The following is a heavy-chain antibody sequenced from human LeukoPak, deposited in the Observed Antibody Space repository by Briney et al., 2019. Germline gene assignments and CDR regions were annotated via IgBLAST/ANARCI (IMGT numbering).Heavy chain of an antibody. CDR1: GFTFSNYW. J-gene: IGHJ5*02. Sequence: PGGSLTLSCVGSGFTFSNYWVHWVRHVPGEGLVWVSRINVEGRRTVYADSVRGRFTISRDNVKNTLYLQMNSLTAEDTAVYYCVRSMSGRNDLWGQGTLVTVSS. D-gene: IGHD3-3*01. CDR3: VRSMSGRNDL. CDR2: INVEGRRT. V-gene: IGHV3-74*01.